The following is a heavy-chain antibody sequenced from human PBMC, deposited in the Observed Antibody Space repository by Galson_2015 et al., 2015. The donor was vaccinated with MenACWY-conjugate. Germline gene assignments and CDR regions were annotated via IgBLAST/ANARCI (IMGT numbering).Heavy chain of an antibody. V-gene: IGHV3-48*02. J-gene: IGHJ5*02. CDR1: GFTFSSYS. Sequence: SLRLSCAASGFTFSSYSMNWVRQAPGKGLEWVSYISSSSSTIYYADSVKGRFTISRDNAKNSLYLQMNNLRDEDTAVYYCARDPTAMATDWFDPWGQGTLVTVSS. CDR2: ISSSSSTI. D-gene: IGHD5-18*01. CDR3: ARDPTAMATDWFDP.